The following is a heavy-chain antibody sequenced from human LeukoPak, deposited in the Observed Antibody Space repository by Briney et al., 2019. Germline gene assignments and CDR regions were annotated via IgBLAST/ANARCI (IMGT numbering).Heavy chain of an antibody. CDR2: LDPSGGST. CDR1: GYTFTSYY. J-gene: IGHJ3*02. CDR3: AREGVAITASGRGAFDI. V-gene: IGHV1-46*01. D-gene: IGHD5-12*01. Sequence: ASVKVSCKASGYTFTSYYMHWVRQAPGQGLEWMGILDPSGGSTSCAQKFQGRVTMTRDTSTSTVYMDLSSLTSEDTGEYYCAREGVAITASGRGAFDIWGQGAMVTVSS.